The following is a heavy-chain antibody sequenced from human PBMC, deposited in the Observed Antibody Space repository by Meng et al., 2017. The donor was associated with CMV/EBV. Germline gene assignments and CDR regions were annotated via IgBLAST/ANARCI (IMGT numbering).Heavy chain of an antibody. D-gene: IGHD2-15*01. V-gene: IGHV4-31*02. CDR2: IYYSGST. Sequence: ISSGGYYWSWIRQHPGKGLEWIGYIYYSGSTYYNPSLKSRVTISVDTSKNQFSLKLSSVTAADTAVYYCARGARYCSGGSCSSWFDPWGQGALVTVSS. CDR3: ARGARYCSGGSCSSWFDP. CDR1: ISSGGYY. J-gene: IGHJ5*02.